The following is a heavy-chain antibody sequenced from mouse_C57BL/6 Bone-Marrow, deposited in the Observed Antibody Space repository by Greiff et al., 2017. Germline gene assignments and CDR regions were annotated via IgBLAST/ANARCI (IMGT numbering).Heavy chain of an antibody. J-gene: IGHJ3*01. V-gene: IGHV2-5*01. CDR3: AKGKPLGSRGPFAY. D-gene: IGHD1-1*01. CDR1: GFSLTSYG. Sequence: QVQLKESGPGLVQPSQSLSITCTVSGFSLTSYGVHWVRQSPGKGLEWMGVIWRGGSTDYNAAFMSRLSITKDNSKSQVFFKMNSLQADDTAIYYCAKGKPLGSRGPFAYWGQGTLVTVSA. CDR2: IWRGGST.